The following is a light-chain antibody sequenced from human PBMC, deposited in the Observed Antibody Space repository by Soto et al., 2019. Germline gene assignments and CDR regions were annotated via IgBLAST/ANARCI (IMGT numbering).Light chain of an antibody. Sequence: QSVLTQPPSASGSPGQSVTISCTGTSSDVGYYDYVSWYQQRPGKAPKLIIYEVSKRPSGVPDRFSVTRSGNTASLTVSGLQAEDDANYYCGSYAGNNKHYLFGTGTKLTVL. V-gene: IGLV2-8*01. CDR3: GSYAGNNKHYL. CDR1: SSDVGYYDY. J-gene: IGLJ1*01. CDR2: EVS.